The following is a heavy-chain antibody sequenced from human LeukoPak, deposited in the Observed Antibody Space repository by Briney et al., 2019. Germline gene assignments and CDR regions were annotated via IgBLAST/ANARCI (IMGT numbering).Heavy chain of an antibody. V-gene: IGHV3-74*01. CDR2: INSDGSST. CDR1: GFTFSSYW. D-gene: IGHD2-2*02. CDR3: ARDNGAIVVVPAAIRHYYYGMDV. Sequence: GGSLRLSCAASGFTFSSYWMHWVRQAPGKGLVWVSRINSDGSSTSYADSVKGRFTISRDNAKNTLYLQMNSLRAEDTAVYYCARDNGAIVVVPAAIRHYYYGMDVWGQGTTVTVSS. J-gene: IGHJ6*02.